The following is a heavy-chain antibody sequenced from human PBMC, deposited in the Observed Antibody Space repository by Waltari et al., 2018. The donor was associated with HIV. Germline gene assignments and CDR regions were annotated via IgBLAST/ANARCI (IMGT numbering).Heavy chain of an antibody. D-gene: IGHD3-22*01. V-gene: IGHV4-61*01. CDR3: AGGHNYFDSNAYYATIDY. CDR1: GGSVIRGSYF. Sequence: QVQLQESGPGLVKPSETLSLTCTVPGGSVIRGSYFWSWIRQPPGGGLEWIGYFYYSGNTNYNPSLKSRVTMSVDTSKNQFSLKLSSVTAADTAIYYCAGGHNYFDSNAYYATIDYWGRGTLVTVSS. CDR2: FYYSGNT. J-gene: IGHJ4*02.